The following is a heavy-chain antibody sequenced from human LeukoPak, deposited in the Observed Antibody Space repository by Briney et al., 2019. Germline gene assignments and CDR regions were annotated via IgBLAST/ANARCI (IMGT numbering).Heavy chain of an antibody. V-gene: IGHV1-24*01. D-gene: IGHD2/OR15-2a*01. CDR3: TTGPILYGMDV. CDR2: FNPAEGET. CDR1: EYIITKLS. J-gene: IGHJ6*02. Sequence: ASVRVSCKVSEYIITKLSMHWVRQAPGKGLEWMGGFNPAEGETVYAQKFQGRVTMTEDVSTDTAYMELTSLRSEDTAVYYCTTGPILYGMDVWGQGTTVTVSS.